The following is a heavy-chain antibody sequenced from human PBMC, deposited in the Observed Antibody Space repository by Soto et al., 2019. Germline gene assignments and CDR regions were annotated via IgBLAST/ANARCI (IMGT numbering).Heavy chain of an antibody. CDR1: GGSISSYY. D-gene: IGHD2-15*01. CDR2: IYYSGST. CDR3: AGWCGAAFDY. J-gene: IGHJ4*02. Sequence: SETLSLTCTVSGGSISSYYWSWIRQPPGKGLEWIGYIYYSGSTNYNPSLKSRVTISVDTSNNQFSLKLSSVTAADTAVYYCAGWCGAAFDYCGQGTLVIVSS. V-gene: IGHV4-59*08.